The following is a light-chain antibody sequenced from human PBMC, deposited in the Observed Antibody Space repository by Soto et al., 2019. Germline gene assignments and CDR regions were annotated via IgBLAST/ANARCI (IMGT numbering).Light chain of an antibody. CDR3: VQRTTWPWT. J-gene: IGKJ1*01. CDR2: DAS. Sequence: EIVLTQSPGTLSLSPGERATLSCRASQSVSVHLAWYQQKPGQAPRLLIYDASNRATGIPARFSGSGCGTVFTLTISRLEPEDFAVYHCVQRTTWPWTCGQGSKVEIK. V-gene: IGKV3-11*01. CDR1: QSVSVH.